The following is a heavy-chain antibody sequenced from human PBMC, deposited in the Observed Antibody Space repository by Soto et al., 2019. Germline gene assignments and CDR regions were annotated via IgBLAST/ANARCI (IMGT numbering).Heavy chain of an antibody. CDR2: INAGNGNT. V-gene: IGHV1-3*01. Sequence: ASVKVSCKASGYTFTNYAMHWVRQAPGQRLEWMGWINAGNGNTKYSQKFQGRVTITRDTSASTAYMGLSSLRSEDTAVYYCARDQDTVTTYYFYGMDVWGQGTTVTVSS. D-gene: IGHD4-17*01. CDR3: ARDQDTVTTYYFYGMDV. J-gene: IGHJ6*02. CDR1: GYTFTNYA.